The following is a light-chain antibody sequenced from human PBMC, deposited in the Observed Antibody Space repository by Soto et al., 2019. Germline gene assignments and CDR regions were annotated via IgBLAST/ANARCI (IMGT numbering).Light chain of an antibody. CDR1: ESVSDSY. CDR2: AS. CDR3: QHYGTSAL. Sequence: EIVLTQSPGTLSLSPGERATLSCRASESVSDSYLAWYQQKPGQAPRLLIYASSRATGIPDRFSGSGSGTDFTLSSSRLEPEDFAVYYCQHYGTSALFGPGTKVEIK. J-gene: IGKJ3*01. V-gene: IGKV3-20*01.